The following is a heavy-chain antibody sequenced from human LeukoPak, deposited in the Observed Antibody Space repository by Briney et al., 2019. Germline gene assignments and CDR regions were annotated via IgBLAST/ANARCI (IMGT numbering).Heavy chain of an antibody. V-gene: IGHV3-23*01. D-gene: IGHD3-22*01. Sequence: GGSLRLSCAASGFTFSSYAMSWVRQAPGKGLEWVSAISGSGGSTYYADSVKGRFTISRDNSKNTLYLQMDSLRAEDTAVYHCAKESKKRITMIVVVTLFDYWGQGTLVTVSS. CDR3: AKESKKRITMIVVVTLFDY. CDR1: GFTFSSYA. CDR2: ISGSGGST. J-gene: IGHJ4*02.